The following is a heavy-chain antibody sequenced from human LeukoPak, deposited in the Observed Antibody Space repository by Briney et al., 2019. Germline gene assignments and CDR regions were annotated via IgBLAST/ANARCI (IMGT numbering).Heavy chain of an antibody. CDR3: TRRSSPPSRDY. J-gene: IGHJ4*02. CDR1: GFTFSGSA. D-gene: IGHD6-13*01. V-gene: IGHV3-73*01. CDR2: IRSKANSYAT. Sequence: GGSLRLSCAASGFTFSGSAMHWVRQASGKGLEWVGRIRSKANSYATAYAASVKGRFTISGDDSKNTAYLQMNSLKTEDTAVYYCTRRSSPPSRDYWGQGTLVTVSS.